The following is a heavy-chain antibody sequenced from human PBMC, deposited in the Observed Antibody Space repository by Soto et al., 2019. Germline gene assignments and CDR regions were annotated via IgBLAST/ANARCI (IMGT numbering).Heavy chain of an antibody. J-gene: IGHJ4*02. D-gene: IGHD3-10*01. Sequence: SVKVSCKASGGTFSSYAISWVRQAPGQGLEWMGGIIPIFGTANYAQKFQGRVTITADESTSTAYMELSSLRSEDTAVYYCARSREPYYGSGSYYNGFDYWGQGTLVTVSS. V-gene: IGHV1-69*13. CDR2: IIPIFGTA. CDR1: GGTFSSYA. CDR3: ARSREPYYGSGSYYNGFDY.